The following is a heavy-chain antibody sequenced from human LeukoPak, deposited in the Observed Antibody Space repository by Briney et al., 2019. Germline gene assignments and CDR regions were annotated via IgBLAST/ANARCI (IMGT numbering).Heavy chain of an antibody. CDR3: AGGQMFTSGGFDN. J-gene: IGHJ4*02. CDR1: GFTFSSDG. D-gene: IGHD6-19*01. Sequence: GGSLRRSCAASGFTFSSDGMHWVRQAPGKGLEWVAVIWYDGSNKYYADSLKGRFTISRDNSKNTLYLQMNSLRAEDTAVYYCAGGQMFTSGGFDNWGQGALVTVSS. V-gene: IGHV3-33*01. CDR2: IWYDGSNK.